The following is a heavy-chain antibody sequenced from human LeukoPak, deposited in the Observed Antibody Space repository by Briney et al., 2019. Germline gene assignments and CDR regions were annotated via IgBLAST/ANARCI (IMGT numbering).Heavy chain of an antibody. CDR1: GFTFSSYW. CDR2: INSDGSSA. CDR3: ARGAPSGSYYY. V-gene: IGHV3-74*01. J-gene: IGHJ4*02. Sequence: GGSLRLSCAASGFTFSSYWTHWVRQAPGKGLVWVSRINSDGSSATYADSVKGRFTISRDNVKNTLYLQVNSLRAEDTAVYYCARGAPSGSYYYWGQGTLVTVSS. D-gene: IGHD1-26*01.